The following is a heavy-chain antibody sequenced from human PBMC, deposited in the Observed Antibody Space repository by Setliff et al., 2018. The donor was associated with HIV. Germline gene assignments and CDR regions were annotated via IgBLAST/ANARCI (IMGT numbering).Heavy chain of an antibody. Sequence: PGGSLRLSCAASGFNFNNHAMHWVRQAPGKGPECVAVISDGGSAKYYGDSVKGRFTISRDNSKDTLYLDLNSLRSEDTAVYYCVRDDSNGPNSLDPWGQGTLVTV. D-gene: IGHD2-8*01. CDR3: VRDDSNGPNSLDP. V-gene: IGHV3-30*04. CDR2: ISDGGSAK. CDR1: GFNFNNHA. J-gene: IGHJ5*02.